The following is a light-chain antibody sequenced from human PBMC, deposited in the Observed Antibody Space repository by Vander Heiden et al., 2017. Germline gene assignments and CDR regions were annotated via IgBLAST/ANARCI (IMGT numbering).Light chain of an antibody. CDR3: QSYDSSLSVYV. CDR1: SSNIGAGYD. J-gene: IGLJ1*01. CDR2: GNS. V-gene: IGLV1-40*01. Sequence: QSVLPQPPSVSGAPAQRVTISCTGSSSNIGAGYDVHWYQQLPGTAPKLLIYGNSNRPSGVPDRFSGSKSGTSASLAITGLQAEDEADYYCQSYDSSLSVYVFGTGTKVTVL.